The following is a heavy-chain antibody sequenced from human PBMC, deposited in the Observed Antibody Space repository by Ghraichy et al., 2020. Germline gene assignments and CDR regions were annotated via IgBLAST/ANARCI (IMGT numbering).Heavy chain of an antibody. CDR2: IYNTGRT. V-gene: IGHV4-31*02. CDR1: GGSISSGGHY. D-gene: IGHD6-13*01. CDR3: ASCGSRCYYYVMDV. Sequence: SQTLSLTCTVSGGSISSGGHYWSWLRQHPGKGLEWIGYIYNTGRTYYNPSLKSRVTISVDTSKNQFSLKLNSVTAADTAVYYCASCGSRCYYYVMDVWGQGATVTVSS. J-gene: IGHJ6*01.